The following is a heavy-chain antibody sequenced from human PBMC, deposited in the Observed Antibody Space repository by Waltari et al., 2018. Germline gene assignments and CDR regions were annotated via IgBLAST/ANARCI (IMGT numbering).Heavy chain of an antibody. V-gene: IGHV4-61*09. CDR2: IYTSGST. Sequence: QVQLQESGPGLVKPSQTLSLTCTVSGGSISSGSYYWSWIRQPAGKGLEWIGYIYTSGSTTYNPSLKSRVTISVDTSKNQFSLKLSSVTAADTAVYYCARIGNCSGGSCYSFRYFQHWGQGTLVTVSS. CDR1: GGSISSGSYY. D-gene: IGHD2-15*01. CDR3: ARIGNCSGGSCYSFRYFQH. J-gene: IGHJ1*01.